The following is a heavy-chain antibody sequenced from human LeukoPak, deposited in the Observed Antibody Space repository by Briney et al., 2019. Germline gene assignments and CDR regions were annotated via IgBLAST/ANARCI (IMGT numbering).Heavy chain of an antibody. CDR3: ASYPHIYCSVGPCYPG. CDR1: GGTFSSYA. Sequence: GASVKVSCKASGGTFSSYAISWVRQAPGQGLEWMGGIIPIFGTANYAQKFQGRVTITADESTSTAYMELSSLRSEDTAVYYCASYPHIYCSVGPCYPGGGRGTLVTVSS. CDR2: IIPIFGTA. J-gene: IGHJ4*02. D-gene: IGHD2-15*01. V-gene: IGHV1-69*13.